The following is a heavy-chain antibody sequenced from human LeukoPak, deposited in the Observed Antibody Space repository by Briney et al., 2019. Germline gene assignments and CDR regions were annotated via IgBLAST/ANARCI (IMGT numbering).Heavy chain of an antibody. D-gene: IGHD1-26*01. V-gene: IGHV3-13*04. CDR2: IGTAGDT. J-gene: IGHJ3*02. Sequence: GGSLRLSCAASGFTFNTCDMHWVRQATGKGLEWVSAIGTAGDTYYPGSVKGRFTISRENAKNSLYLQMNSLRAGDTAVYYCARVCQVGAIRGPFDIWGQGTMVTVPS. CDR1: GFTFNTCD. CDR3: ARVCQVGAIRGPFDI.